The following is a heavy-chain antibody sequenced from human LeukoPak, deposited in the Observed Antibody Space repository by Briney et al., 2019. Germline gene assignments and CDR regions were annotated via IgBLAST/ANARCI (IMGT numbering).Heavy chain of an antibody. CDR2: ISSNGGST. Sequence: GGSLRLSCAASGFTFSSYAMRWVRQAPGKGVEYGSAISSNGGSTYYANSVKGRFTISRDNSRNTLYLQMGSLIAEDMAVYYCAREYCGGDCYSVYYYYMDVWGKGTTVTVSS. D-gene: IGHD2-21*02. V-gene: IGHV3-64*01. CDR3: AREYCGGDCYSVYYYYMDV. CDR1: GFTFSSYA. J-gene: IGHJ6*03.